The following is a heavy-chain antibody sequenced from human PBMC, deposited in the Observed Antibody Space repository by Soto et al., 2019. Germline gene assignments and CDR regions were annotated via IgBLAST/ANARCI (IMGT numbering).Heavy chain of an antibody. CDR3: ARVMMVVCFDN. CDR1: GFTLSSHW. Sequence: GGSLRLSCAASGFTLSSHWMSWVRQAPGKGLEWVANINQDGSEKYYVDSVKGRFTISRDNAKNSLYLQMDSLRAEDTAVYYCARVMMVVCFDNWGQGSLVTVSS. D-gene: IGHD3-22*01. J-gene: IGHJ4*02. V-gene: IGHV3-7*03. CDR2: INQDGSEK.